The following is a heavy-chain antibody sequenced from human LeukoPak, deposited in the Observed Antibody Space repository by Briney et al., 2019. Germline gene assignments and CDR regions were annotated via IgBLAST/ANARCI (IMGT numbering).Heavy chain of an antibody. D-gene: IGHD6-6*01. CDR1: GFTFSSYA. V-gene: IGHV3-23*01. CDR3: AKKGSKEFDY. J-gene: IGHJ4*02. CDR2: ITGSGGST. Sequence: GGSLRLSCAASGFTFSSYAISWVRQAPGKGLEWVSAITGSGGSTYYADSVKGRFTISRDNSKNTLCLQTNSLRAEDTAIYYCAKKGSKEFDYWGQGTLVTVSS.